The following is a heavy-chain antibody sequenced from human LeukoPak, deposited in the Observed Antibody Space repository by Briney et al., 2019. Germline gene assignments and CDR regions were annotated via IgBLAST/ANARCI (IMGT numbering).Heavy chain of an antibody. J-gene: IGHJ6*03. CDR1: GGSISSYY. D-gene: IGHD6-19*01. V-gene: IGHV4-59*01. CDR3: ARFHYSSGWYYYYYMDV. CDR2: IYYSGST. Sequence: SETLSLTCTVSGGSISSYYWSWIRQPPGKALEWIGYIYYSGSTNYNPSLKSRVTISVDTSKNQFSLKLSSVTAADTAVYYCARFHYSSGWYYYYYMDVWGKGTTVTISS.